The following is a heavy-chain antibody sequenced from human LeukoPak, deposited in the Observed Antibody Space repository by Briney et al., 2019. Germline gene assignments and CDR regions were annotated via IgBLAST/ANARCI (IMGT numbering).Heavy chain of an antibody. CDR3: ARGGKGGKPKHPYYGMDV. CDR1: GYTFTSYD. J-gene: IGHJ6*02. CDR2: MNPNSGNT. V-gene: IGHV1-8*02. D-gene: IGHD4-23*01. Sequence: ASVKVSCKASGYTFTSYDINWVRQATGQGLEWMGWMNPNSGNTGYAQKFQGWVTMTRDTSISTAYMELSRLRSDDTAVYYCARGGKGGKPKHPYYGMDVWGQGTTVTVSS.